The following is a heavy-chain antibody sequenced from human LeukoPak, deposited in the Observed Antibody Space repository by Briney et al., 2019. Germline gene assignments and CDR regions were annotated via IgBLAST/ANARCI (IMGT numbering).Heavy chain of an antibody. CDR2: ISSSSSTI. J-gene: IGHJ4*02. V-gene: IGHV3-48*01. D-gene: IGHD3-22*01. CDR3: ARTGYYYDSSGYIESPFDY. CDR1: GFTFSSYA. Sequence: GGSLRLSCSASGFTFSSYAMHWVRQAPGKGLEWVSYISSSSSTIYYADSVKGRFTISRDNAKNSLYLQMNSLRAEDTAVYYCARTGYYYDSSGYIESPFDYWGQGTLVTVSS.